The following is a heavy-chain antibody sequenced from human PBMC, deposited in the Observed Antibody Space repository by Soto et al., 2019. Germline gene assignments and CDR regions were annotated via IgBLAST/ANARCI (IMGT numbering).Heavy chain of an antibody. CDR1: DGSFSGYY. D-gene: IGHD6-19*01. CDR2: INHSGST. V-gene: IGHV4-34*01. CDR3: ARGVGAVVAGNDFAY. J-gene: IGHJ4*02. Sequence: ETPSLTCAVHDGSFSGYYWSWVRQPPGKGLEWIGEINHSGSTNYNPSLKSRVTISVDTSKNQFSLKLSSVTAADTAVYYCARGVGAVVAGNDFAYWGQRTPVTVSS.